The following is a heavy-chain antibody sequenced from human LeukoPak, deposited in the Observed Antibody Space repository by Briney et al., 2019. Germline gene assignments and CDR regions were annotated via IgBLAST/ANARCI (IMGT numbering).Heavy chain of an antibody. CDR1: GYTFTSYG. V-gene: IGHV1-18*01. J-gene: IGHJ5*02. CDR2: ISAYNGNT. CDR3: ARTAHCSSTSCYSSWFDP. Sequence: ASVKVSCKASGYTFTSYGISWVRQAPGQGLEWMGWISAYNGNTNYAQKLQGRVTMTTDTSTSTAYVELRSLRSDDTAVYYCARTAHCSSTSCYSSWFDPWGQGTLVTVSS. D-gene: IGHD2-2*01.